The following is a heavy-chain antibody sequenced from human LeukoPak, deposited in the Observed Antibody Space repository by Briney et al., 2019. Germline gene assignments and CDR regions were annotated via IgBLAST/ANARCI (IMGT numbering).Heavy chain of an antibody. CDR2: IIPIFGTA. CDR1: GGTFSSYA. V-gene: IGHV1-69*05. Sequence: ASVKVSCKASGGTFSSYAISWVRQAPGQGLEWMGGIIPIFGTANYAQKFQGRVTITTDESTSTAYMELSSLRSEDTAVYYCARGGLELRSLDYWGQGTLVTVSS. CDR3: ARGGLELRSLDY. J-gene: IGHJ4*02. D-gene: IGHD1-7*01.